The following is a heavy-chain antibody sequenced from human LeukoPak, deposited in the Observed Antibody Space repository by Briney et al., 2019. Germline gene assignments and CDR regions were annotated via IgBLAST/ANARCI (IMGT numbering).Heavy chain of an antibody. Sequence: SETLSLTCAVYGGSFSGYYWSWIRQPPGKELEWIGEINHSGGTNYNPSLWSRLTISIDTSKHQFSLQVTSVTAADTGVYFCARVSDLMISFGGVISFFDNWGQGALVTVSS. CDR3: ARVSDLMISFGGVISFFDN. CDR2: INHSGGT. D-gene: IGHD3-16*02. J-gene: IGHJ4*02. V-gene: IGHV4-34*01. CDR1: GGSFSGYY.